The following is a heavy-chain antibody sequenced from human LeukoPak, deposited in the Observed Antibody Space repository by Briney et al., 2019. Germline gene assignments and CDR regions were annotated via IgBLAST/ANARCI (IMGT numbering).Heavy chain of an antibody. D-gene: IGHD3-22*01. CDR1: GGSLSSSSYY. J-gene: IGHJ2*01. Sequence: SETLSLTCTVSGGSLSSSSYYWGWIRQPPGNGLEWIGSIYYSGSTYYNPSLKSRVTISVDTSKIQFSLKLSSVTAADMAVYYCARQDSSGYSFSSVWYFDLWGRGTLVTVSS. V-gene: IGHV4-39*01. CDR2: IYYSGST. CDR3: ARQDSSGYSFSSVWYFDL.